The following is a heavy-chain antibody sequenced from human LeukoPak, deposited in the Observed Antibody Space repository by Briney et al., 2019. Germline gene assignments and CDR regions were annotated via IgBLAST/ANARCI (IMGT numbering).Heavy chain of an antibody. V-gene: IGHV3-30-3*01. CDR1: GFTFSSYA. CDR3: AREYSSSCLDY. Sequence: GRSLRLSCAASGFTFSSYAMHWVRQAPGKGLEWVAVISYDGSNKYYADSVKGRFTISRDNSKNTLYLQMNSLRAEDTAVYYCAREYSSSCLDYWGQGTLVTVSS. D-gene: IGHD6-13*01. CDR2: ISYDGSNK. J-gene: IGHJ4*02.